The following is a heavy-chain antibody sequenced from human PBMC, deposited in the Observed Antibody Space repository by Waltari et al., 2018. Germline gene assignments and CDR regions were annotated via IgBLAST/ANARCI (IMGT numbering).Heavy chain of an antibody. Sequence: EVQLVESGGGLVEPGGSLRLSCVASGFSFSTYWMSWVRQAPGKGVEWVAEINQDGSKKYYMGSMKGPFTISRDNAKSSVYLEMNSLRGDDTAVDYCARDWEGERPNFDYWGQGILVTVSS. CDR3: ARDWEGERPNFDY. J-gene: IGHJ4*02. CDR2: INQDGSKK. V-gene: IGHV3-7*01. D-gene: IGHD1-26*01. CDR1: GFSFSTYW.